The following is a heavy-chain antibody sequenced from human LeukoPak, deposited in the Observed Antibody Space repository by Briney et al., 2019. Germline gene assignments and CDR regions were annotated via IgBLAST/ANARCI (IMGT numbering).Heavy chain of an antibody. CDR2: ISGSGATT. J-gene: IGHJ4*02. V-gene: IGHV3-23*01. Sequence: PGGSLRLSCAASGFTFSNYAVSWVRQAPGKGLEWLSVISGSGATTYYADSVKGRFTISRDNSKRTLYLQMNSLRAEDTAVYYCAKVVVSYDYGGRGCFDYWGQGTLVTVSS. CDR1: GFTFSNYA. CDR3: AKVVVSYDYGGRGCFDY. D-gene: IGHD4-23*01.